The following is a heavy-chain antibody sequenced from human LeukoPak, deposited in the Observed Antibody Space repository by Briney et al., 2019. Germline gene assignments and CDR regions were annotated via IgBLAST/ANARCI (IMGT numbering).Heavy chain of an antibody. V-gene: IGHV3-23*01. CDR3: AKMEDIVVVPAAVDY. J-gene: IGHJ4*02. D-gene: IGHD2-2*01. CDR1: GFTFSSYA. CDR2: ISGSGGST. Sequence: GGSLRLSCAASGFTFSSYAMSWVRQAPGKGLEWVSAISGSGGSTYYADSVKGRFTISRDNSKNTLYLQMNSLRAEDTAVYYCAKMEDIVVVPAAVDYWGQGTLVTVSS.